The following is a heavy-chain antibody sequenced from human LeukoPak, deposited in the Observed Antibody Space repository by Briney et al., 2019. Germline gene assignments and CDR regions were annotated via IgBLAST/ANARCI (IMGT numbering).Heavy chain of an antibody. V-gene: IGHV4-34*01. CDR3: ARGGGIAAAGTEFDP. D-gene: IGHD6-13*01. CDR2: INHRGST. Sequence: SETLSLTCAVYGGSFSGYYWSWIRQPPGKGRNGIGEINHRGSTNYNPSLKSRVTISVDTSKNQFSLKLSSVTAADTAVYYCARGGGIAAAGTEFDPWGQGTLVTVSS. CDR1: GGSFSGYY. J-gene: IGHJ5*02.